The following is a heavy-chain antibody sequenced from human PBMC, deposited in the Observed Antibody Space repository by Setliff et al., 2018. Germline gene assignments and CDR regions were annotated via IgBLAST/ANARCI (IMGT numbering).Heavy chain of an antibody. V-gene: IGHV3-20*04. CDR3: ARDFGSHFFDY. D-gene: IGHD3-16*01. CDR2: INWDGKTT. CDR1: GFTFERNG. J-gene: IGHJ4*02. Sequence: GGSLRLSCAASGFTFERNGMNWVRQAPGKGLEWVSTINWDGKTTYYADSVKGRFTISRDNAKNSLYLQMNSLRAEDTAVYYCARDFGSHFFDYWGQGTLVTVSS.